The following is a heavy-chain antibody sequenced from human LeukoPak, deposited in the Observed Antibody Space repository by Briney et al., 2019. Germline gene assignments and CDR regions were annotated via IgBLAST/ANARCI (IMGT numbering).Heavy chain of an antibody. D-gene: IGHD5-12*01. CDR1: EFAFSRFG. V-gene: IGHV3-30*02. J-gene: IGHJ4*02. CDR3: AKDPKSGYGYFDY. CDR2: IRYDGSNK. Sequence: GGSLRLSCTASEFAFSRFGMHWVRQAPGKGLEWVAFIRYDGSNKYYADSVNGRFIVSRDNSRDTLYLNMNSLTAEDTAVYYCAKDPKSGYGYFDYWGQGTLVTVSS.